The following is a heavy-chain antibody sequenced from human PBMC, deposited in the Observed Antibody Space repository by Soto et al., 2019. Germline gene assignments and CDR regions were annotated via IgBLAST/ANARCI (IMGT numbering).Heavy chain of an antibody. D-gene: IGHD2-21*02. J-gene: IGHJ4*02. V-gene: IGHV1-3*01. CDR1: GYTFTSYA. CDR3: ARSIVVVTALDY. Sequence: ASVKVSCKASGYTFTSYAMHWVRQAPGQRLEWMGWINAGNGNTKYSQKFQGRVTITRDTSASTAYMELSSLRSEDTAVYYCARSIVVVTALDYWGRGTLVTVSS. CDR2: INAGNGNT.